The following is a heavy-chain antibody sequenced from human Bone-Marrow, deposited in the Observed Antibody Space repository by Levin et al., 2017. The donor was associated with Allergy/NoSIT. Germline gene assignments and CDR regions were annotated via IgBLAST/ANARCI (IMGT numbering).Heavy chain of an antibody. CDR2: ISSSGSTI. Sequence: GGSLRLSCAASGFTFSDYYMSWIRQAPGKGLEWVSYISSSGSTIYYADSVKGRFTISRDNAKNSLYLQMNSLRAEDTAVYYCARSGRFIVVVTPTPDYWGQGTLVTVSS. V-gene: IGHV3-11*01. CDR1: GFTFSDYY. J-gene: IGHJ4*02. CDR3: ARSGRFIVVVTPTPDY. D-gene: IGHD2-21*02.